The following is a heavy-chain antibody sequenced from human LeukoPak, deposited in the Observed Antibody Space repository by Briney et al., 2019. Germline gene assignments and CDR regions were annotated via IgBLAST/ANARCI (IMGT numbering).Heavy chain of an antibody. CDR1: GGSISSSNYY. CDR2: IYYSGST. Sequence: SETLSLTCTVSGGSISSSNYYWGWIRQPPGKGLEWIGNIYYSGSTYYNPSLKSRVTISVDTSKNQFFLRLSSVTAADTAVYYCAACSGGSCYGFDYWGQGTLATVSS. CDR3: AACSGGSCYGFDY. J-gene: IGHJ4*02. D-gene: IGHD2-15*01. V-gene: IGHV4-39*01.